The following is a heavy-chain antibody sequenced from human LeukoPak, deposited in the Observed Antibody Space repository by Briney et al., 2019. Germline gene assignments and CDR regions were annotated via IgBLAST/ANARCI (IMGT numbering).Heavy chain of an antibody. D-gene: IGHD5-18*01. J-gene: IGHJ4*02. CDR2: SGDSI. Sequence: SGDSIYYADSVQGRFTISRDNSKNTLSLQMNTLRAEDTAVYYCAKDLKSLGYSYGSFDYWGQGTLVTVSS. CDR3: AKDLKSLGYSYGSFDY. V-gene: IGHV3-23*01.